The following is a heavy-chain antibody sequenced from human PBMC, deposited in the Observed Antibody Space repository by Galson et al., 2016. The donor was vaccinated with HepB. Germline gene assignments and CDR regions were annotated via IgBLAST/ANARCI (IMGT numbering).Heavy chain of an antibody. CDR3: ARAPVVYRGYYCDY. Sequence: ETLSLTCTVSGGSISSSSYYWGWIRQPPGKGLEWIACIYYTGSSYYNPSLKSRVTISEDTSKNQFSLNLSSVTAADTAVYYCARAPVVYRGYYCDYWGQGTRVTVSS. V-gene: IGHV4-39*07. CDR1: GGSISSSSYY. CDR2: IYYTGSS. J-gene: IGHJ4*02. D-gene: IGHD1-26*01.